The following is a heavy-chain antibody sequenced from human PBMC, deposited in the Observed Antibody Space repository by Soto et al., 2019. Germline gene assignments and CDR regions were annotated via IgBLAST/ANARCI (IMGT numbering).Heavy chain of an antibody. CDR2: IRGKTNSYAT. J-gene: IGHJ4*02. D-gene: IGHD6-19*01. CDR3: TSPAVASY. V-gene: IGHV3-73*02. CDR1: GFTFSGSA. Sequence: EVQLVESGGGLVQPGGSLKVSCAASGFTFSGSAMHWVRQASGKGLEWVCRIRGKTNSYATTYAEWVKGRFTISRDDSKSTTYLQMNSPKAADTDVYYSTSPAVASYWGQGTLVTVSS.